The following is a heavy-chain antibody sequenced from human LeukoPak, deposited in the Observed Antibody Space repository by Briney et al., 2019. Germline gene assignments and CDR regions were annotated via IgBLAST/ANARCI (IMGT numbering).Heavy chain of an antibody. D-gene: IGHD4-17*01. V-gene: IGHV1-2*02. CDR2: INTNSGGT. CDR1: GYTFSGYY. Sequence: GASVKVSCKASGYTFSGYYLHWVRQAPGQGLEWMGWINTNSGGTNYAQKFQGRVTMTRDTSISTAYMELSRLRSDDTAIYYCAKDVSEDYGDYSNNFDYWGQGTLVTVSS. CDR3: AKDVSEDYGDYSNNFDY. J-gene: IGHJ4*02.